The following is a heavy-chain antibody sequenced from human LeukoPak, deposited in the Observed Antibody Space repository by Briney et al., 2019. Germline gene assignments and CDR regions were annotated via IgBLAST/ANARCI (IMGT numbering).Heavy chain of an antibody. CDR1: GYTLTELS. Sequence: ASVEVSFKVSGYTLTELSIHWVRQAPGKGLEWMGGFDPEDGETIYAQKFQGGVTMTEDTSTDTAYMELSSLRSEDTAVYYCATADSSGSSDAFDIWGQGTMVTVSS. D-gene: IGHD3-22*01. J-gene: IGHJ3*02. CDR2: FDPEDGET. CDR3: ATADSSGSSDAFDI. V-gene: IGHV1-24*01.